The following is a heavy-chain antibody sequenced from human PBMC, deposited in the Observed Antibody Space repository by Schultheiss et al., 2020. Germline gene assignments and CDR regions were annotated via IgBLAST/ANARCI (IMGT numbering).Heavy chain of an antibody. J-gene: IGHJ6*03. CDR2: ISSSSSTI. CDR1: GFTFSNSD. Sequence: GGSLRLSCAASGFTFSNSDMNWVRQAPGKGLEWVSYISSSSSTIYYADSVKGRFTISRDNAKNSLYLQMNSLRDEDTAVYYCASPEKYYMDVWGKGTTVTVSS. V-gene: IGHV3-48*02. CDR3: ASPEKYYMDV.